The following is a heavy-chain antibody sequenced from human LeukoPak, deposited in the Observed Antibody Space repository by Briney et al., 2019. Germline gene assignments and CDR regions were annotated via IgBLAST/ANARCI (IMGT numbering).Heavy chain of an antibody. D-gene: IGHD6-19*01. CDR2: IIPIFGTA. J-gene: IGHJ4*02. V-gene: IGHV1-69*01. CDR1: GGTFSSYA. Sequence: SVTVSYKASGGTFSSYAISWVRQAPGQGLEWMGGIIPIFGTANYAQKFQGRVTITADESTSTAYMELSSLRSEDTAVYYCARGSSGWYREFDYWGQGTLVTVSS. CDR3: ARGSSGWYREFDY.